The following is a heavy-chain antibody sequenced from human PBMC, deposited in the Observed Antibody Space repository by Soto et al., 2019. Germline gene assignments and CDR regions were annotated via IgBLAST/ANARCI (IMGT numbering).Heavy chain of an antibody. CDR2: IIPVLGIK. V-gene: IGHV1-69*13. J-gene: IGHJ1*01. CDR3: AKDTRSITGTTSIEVFHH. Sequence: GASVKVSCKASGGTFSGYALSWVRQAPGQGLEWMGGIIPVLGIKNYAQKFQDRITIAADESTGTASLDLRDLKSEDTAIYYCAKDTRSITGTTSIEVFHHWGPGTLVTVSS. CDR1: GGTFSGYA. D-gene: IGHD1-20*01.